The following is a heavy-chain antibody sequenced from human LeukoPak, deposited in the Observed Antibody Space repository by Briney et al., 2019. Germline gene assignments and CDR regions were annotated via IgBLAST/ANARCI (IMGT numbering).Heavy chain of an antibody. Sequence: GGSLRLSCAASGFTFNTYAMSWVRQAPWERLQWVSGISDSGGNTYYADSVRGRFTISRDNSKNTLYLQMNSLRAEDTAVYYCARVSPYSNYETGSYYFDYWGQGTLVTVSS. CDR1: GFTFNTYA. CDR3: ARVSPYSNYETGSYYFDY. J-gene: IGHJ4*02. D-gene: IGHD4-11*01. V-gene: IGHV3-23*01. CDR2: ISDSGGNT.